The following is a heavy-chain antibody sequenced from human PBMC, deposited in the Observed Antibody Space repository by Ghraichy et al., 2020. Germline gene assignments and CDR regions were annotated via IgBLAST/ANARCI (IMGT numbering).Heavy chain of an antibody. Sequence: LRLSCAASGFTFSSYGMHWVRQAPGKGLEWVAVIWYDGSNKYYADSVKGRFTISRDNSKNTLYLQMNSLRAEDTAVYYCARDKVVVTAIPQARPYYFDYWGQGTLVTVSS. V-gene: IGHV3-33*08. J-gene: IGHJ4*02. CDR3: ARDKVVVTAIPQARPYYFDY. D-gene: IGHD2-21*02. CDR2: IWYDGSNK. CDR1: GFTFSSYG.